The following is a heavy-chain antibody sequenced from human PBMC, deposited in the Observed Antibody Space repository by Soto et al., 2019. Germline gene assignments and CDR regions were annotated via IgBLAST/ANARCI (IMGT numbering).Heavy chain of an antibody. CDR1: NASISSRKW. J-gene: IGHJ3*02. Sequence: SETLSLTCTVSNASISSRKWWTWVRQTPGKGLEWIGEIYHSGSINHNPSLKSRVTMSADKSNNKFSLKMTSVTAADTAVYYCASKFGELLADAFDIWGQGTVVT. D-gene: IGHD3-10*01. V-gene: IGHV4-4*02. CDR3: ASKFGELLADAFDI. CDR2: IYHSGSI.